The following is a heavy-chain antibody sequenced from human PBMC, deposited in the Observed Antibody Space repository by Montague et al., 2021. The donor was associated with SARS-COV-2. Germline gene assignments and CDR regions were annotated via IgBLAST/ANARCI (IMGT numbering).Heavy chain of an antibody. D-gene: IGHD4-17*01. CDR3: ARHRNYGDHSLDNWFHP. CDR2: IYNSGTS. CDR1: GDSTSYPNCY. J-gene: IGHJ5*02. V-gene: IGHV4-39*01. Sequence: SETLSLTCTVSGDSTSYPNCYWVWIRQAPGQGLDWIGTIYNSGTSYSTPSLKIRLTISIDTSKNQFSLKLTSVTAADTAVYYCARHRNYGDHSLDNWFHPWGQGTLVTVSS.